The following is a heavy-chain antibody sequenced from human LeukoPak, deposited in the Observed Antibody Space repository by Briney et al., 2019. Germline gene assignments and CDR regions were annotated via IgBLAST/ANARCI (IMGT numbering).Heavy chain of an antibody. CDR1: GGSISSHY. CDR3: ARTARVFDS. Sequence: SETLSLTCTVSGGSISSHYWSWIRQAPGKGLECIGYIYISGATNYNPSLRSRATLSLDPSRNQFSLRLTSVTAADTAVYYCARTARVFDSWGPGILVTVSS. D-gene: IGHD3-10*01. CDR2: IYISGAT. J-gene: IGHJ4*02. V-gene: IGHV4-4*09.